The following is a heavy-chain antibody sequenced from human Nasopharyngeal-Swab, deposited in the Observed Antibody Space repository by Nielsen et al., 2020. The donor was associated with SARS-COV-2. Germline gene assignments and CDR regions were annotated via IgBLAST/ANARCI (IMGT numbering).Heavy chain of an antibody. CDR1: GGSISSGDYY. Sequence: LSLTCTVSGGSISSGDYYWSWIRQAPGKGLEWVTYISRSGSSIYYADSVKGRFTISRDNAKNSLYLQMNSLRAEDTAVYYCARDGQSRTNWFDPWGQGTVVTVSS. V-gene: IGHV3-11*04. D-gene: IGHD2-8*01. CDR3: ARDGQSRTNWFDP. J-gene: IGHJ5*02. CDR2: ISRSGSSI.